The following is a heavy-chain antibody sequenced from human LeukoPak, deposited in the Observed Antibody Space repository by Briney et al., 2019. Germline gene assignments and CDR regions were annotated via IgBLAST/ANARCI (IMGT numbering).Heavy chain of an antibody. CDR1: GGSISSYY. Sequence: KPSETLSLTCTVSGGSISSYYWSWIRQPPGKGLEWIGYIYYSGSTNYNPSLKSRVTISVDTSKNQFSLKLSSVTAADTAVYYCAREKFPYSSTQNWFDPWGQGTLVTVSS. CDR3: AREKFPYSSTQNWFDP. CDR2: IYYSGST. V-gene: IGHV4-59*01. J-gene: IGHJ5*02. D-gene: IGHD6-13*01.